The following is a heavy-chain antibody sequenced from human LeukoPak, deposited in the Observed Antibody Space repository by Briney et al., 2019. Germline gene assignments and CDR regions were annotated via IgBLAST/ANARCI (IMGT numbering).Heavy chain of an antibody. V-gene: IGHV3-48*01. J-gene: IGHJ4*02. CDR1: GFTFSSYN. Sequence: GGSLRLSCAASGFTFSSYNMNWVRQAPGKGLEWVSYISSSSNTIYYADSVKGRFTISRDNSKNTLYLQMNSLRAEDTAVYYCAKERATVTPIVDYFDYWGQGTLVTVSS. CDR2: ISSSSNTI. D-gene: IGHD4-17*01. CDR3: AKERATVTPIVDYFDY.